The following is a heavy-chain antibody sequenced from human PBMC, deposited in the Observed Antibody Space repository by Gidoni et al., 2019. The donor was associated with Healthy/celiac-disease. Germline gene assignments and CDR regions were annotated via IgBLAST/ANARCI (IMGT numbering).Heavy chain of an antibody. J-gene: IGHJ4*02. CDR1: GFTFSSYE. D-gene: IGHD3-10*01. V-gene: IGHV3-48*03. CDR3: ARTPSLLWFGELDY. Sequence: EVQLVESGGGLVQPGGSLRLSCAASGFTFSSYEMNWVRQAPGKGLEWVSYISSSGSTIYYADSVKGRFTISRDNAKNSLYLQMNSLRAEDTAVYYCARTPSLLWFGELDYWGQGTLVTVSS. CDR2: ISSSGSTI.